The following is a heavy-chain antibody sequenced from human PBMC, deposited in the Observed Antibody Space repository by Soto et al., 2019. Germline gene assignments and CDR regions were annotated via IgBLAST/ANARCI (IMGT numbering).Heavy chain of an antibody. CDR1: GYTFTSYA. CDR3: ARDSIAVAGYYYYYYLDV. CDR2: INAGDGNT. V-gene: IGHV1-3*01. D-gene: IGHD6-19*01. Sequence: ASVKVSCKASGYTFTSYAMHWVXQAPGQRLEWMGWINAGDGNTKYSQKFQGRVTITRDTSASTAYMELSSLRSEDTAVYYCARDSIAVAGYYYYYYLDVWGKGTTVTVSS. J-gene: IGHJ6*03.